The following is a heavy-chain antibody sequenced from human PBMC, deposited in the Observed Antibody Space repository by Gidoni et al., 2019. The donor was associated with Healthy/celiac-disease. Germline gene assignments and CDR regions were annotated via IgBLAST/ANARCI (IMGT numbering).Heavy chain of an antibody. CDR3: ARDSYYYGSGRILVLDY. CDR2: ITSSSSTI. CDR1: AFTFSSYS. J-gene: IGHJ4*02. V-gene: IGHV3-48*01. D-gene: IGHD3-10*01. Sequence: EVQLVESGGGLVQSGGSLRLSCAASAFTFSSYSMNWVRQAPGKGLEWVSYITSSSSTIYYADSVKGRFTISRDNAKNSLYLQMNSLRAEDTAVYYCARDSYYYGSGRILVLDYWGQGTLVTVSS.